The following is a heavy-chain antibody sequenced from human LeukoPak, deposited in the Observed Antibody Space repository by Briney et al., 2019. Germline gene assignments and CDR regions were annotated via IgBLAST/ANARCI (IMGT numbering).Heavy chain of an antibody. J-gene: IGHJ4*02. CDR3: AKTGSGWFIDY. V-gene: IGHV3-30*18. CDR1: GLPLSTLG. D-gene: IGHD6-19*01. CDR2: ISYDGSNK. Sequence: GGSLSPSCEALGLPLSTLGMPWARKAPGKGLGWVAVISYDGSNKYYRDSVRGRFTISRDNSKNTLFLQMNSLRAEDTALYYCAKTGSGWFIDYWGQGTLVTVSS.